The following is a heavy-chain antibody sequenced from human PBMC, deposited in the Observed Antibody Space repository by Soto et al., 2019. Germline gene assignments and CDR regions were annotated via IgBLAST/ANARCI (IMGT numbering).Heavy chain of an antibody. CDR3: AYTQLGYCSSTSCYMPSSSSPWYYYYGMDV. D-gene: IGHD2-2*02. CDR1: GGTFSSYA. Sequence: SGKGSCKASGGTFSSYAISWVRQAPGQGLEWMGGIIPIFGTANYAQKFQGRVTITADESTSTAYMELSSLISEHTAVYCCAYTQLGYCSSTSCYMPSSSSPWYYYYGMDVWGHGTTVTVSS. J-gene: IGHJ6*02. V-gene: IGHV1-69*13. CDR2: IIPIFGTA.